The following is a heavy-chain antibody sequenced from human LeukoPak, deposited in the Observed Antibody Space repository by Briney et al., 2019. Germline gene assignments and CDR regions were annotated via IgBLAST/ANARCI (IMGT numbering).Heavy chain of an antibody. CDR2: INGDGRNI. CDR3: TRDLMDYDVSTGLHHYYMDV. D-gene: IGHD3-9*01. CDR1: GFTFSSYW. J-gene: IGHJ6*02. Sequence: GGALRLSCVASGFTFSSYWMHWVRQDPRKGLVWVSRINGDGRNINYADSVRGRFTISRDNAKNTLYLQMNTLRVEDTAVYYCTRDLMDYDVSTGLHHYYMDVWGQGTTVTVSS. V-gene: IGHV3-74*01.